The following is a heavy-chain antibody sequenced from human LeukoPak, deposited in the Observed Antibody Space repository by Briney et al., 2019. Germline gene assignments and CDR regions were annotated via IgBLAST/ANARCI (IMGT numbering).Heavy chain of an antibody. CDR1: GFTFINYG. CDR2: IWYDGSKK. CDR3: ARENYDFWSGYYSGWFDP. D-gene: IGHD3-3*01. V-gene: IGHV3-33*01. J-gene: IGHJ5*02. Sequence: PGGSLRLSCAASGFTFINYGMHWVRQAPGKGLEWVAVIWYDGSKKYYADSVKGRFTISRDNSKNTVYLQMNSLRAEDTAVYYCARENYDFWSGYYSGWFDPWGQGTLVTVSS.